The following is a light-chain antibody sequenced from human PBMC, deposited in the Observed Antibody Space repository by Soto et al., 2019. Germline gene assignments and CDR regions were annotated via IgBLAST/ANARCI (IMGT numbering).Light chain of an antibody. CDR3: QQSYSIPCT. J-gene: IGKJ1*01. CDR2: AAY. Sequence: AIRMTQSPSSFSASPGDRVTITCRASQGISSYLAWYQQKPGKAPKLLIYAAYTWQSGVQARFGGSGSGTDLTFPISSLQPEDFETYYCQQSYSIPCTFGQGTKVDIK. CDR1: QGISSY. V-gene: IGKV1-8*01.